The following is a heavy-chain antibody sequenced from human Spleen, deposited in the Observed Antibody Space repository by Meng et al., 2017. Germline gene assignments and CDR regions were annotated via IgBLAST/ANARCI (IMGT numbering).Heavy chain of an antibody. Sequence: ASVKVSCKASGYTFTSYGISWVRQAPGQGLEWMGWISGYNGNTNYPQKFQGRVTMTTDTSTSTAYMELRSLRSDDTAVYYCAGDRAFIVGATGGFFDSWGRGTLVTVSS. D-gene: IGHD1-26*01. CDR1: GYTFTSYG. V-gene: IGHV1-18*01. CDR2: ISGYNGNT. CDR3: AGDRAFIVGATGGFFDS. J-gene: IGHJ4*02.